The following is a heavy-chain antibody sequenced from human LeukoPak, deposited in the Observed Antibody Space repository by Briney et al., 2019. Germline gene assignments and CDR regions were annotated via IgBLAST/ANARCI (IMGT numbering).Heavy chain of an antibody. D-gene: IGHD3-3*01. J-gene: IGHJ5*02. CDR2: IYPGDSDT. Sequence: GEPLKISFKGSGYRFTSYWIGWVRPMPGKGLEWMGIIYPGDSDTRYSPSFQGQVTISADKSISTAYLQWSSLKASDTAMYYCARRGAFWSGYPSYWFDPWGQGTLVTVSS. V-gene: IGHV5-51*01. CDR1: GYRFTSYW. CDR3: ARRGAFWSGYPSYWFDP.